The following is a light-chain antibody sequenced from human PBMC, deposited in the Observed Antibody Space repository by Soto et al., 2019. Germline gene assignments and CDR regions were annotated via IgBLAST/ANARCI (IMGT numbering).Light chain of an antibody. V-gene: IGKV3-15*01. J-gene: IGKJ2*01. Sequence: EIVMTQSPATLSVSPGERATLSCRASQSVSSNLAWYQQQPGQAPRPLIYGASTRATGIPARFSGSGSGTEFTLTISSLQSEDFAVYYCQQYNNWPYTFGQGTKLEIK. CDR2: GAS. CDR3: QQYNNWPYT. CDR1: QSVSSN.